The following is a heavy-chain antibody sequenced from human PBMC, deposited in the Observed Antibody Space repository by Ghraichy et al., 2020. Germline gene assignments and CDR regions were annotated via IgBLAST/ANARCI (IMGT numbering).Heavy chain of an antibody. D-gene: IGHD3-22*01. V-gene: IGHV3-7*03. CDR3: TRDFNPGTSFESSRYYYDAFDI. CDR2: IRRDGTTI. CDR1: GFTFSDYW. J-gene: IGHJ3*02. Sequence: GGSLRLSCVASGFTFSDYWMTWIRQAPGKGLDWVANIRRDGTTIHYLDSVKGRFTISRDNAKNSVYLQMNSLRAEDTAVYYCTRDFNPGTSFESSRYYYDAFDIWGQGTLVTVSA.